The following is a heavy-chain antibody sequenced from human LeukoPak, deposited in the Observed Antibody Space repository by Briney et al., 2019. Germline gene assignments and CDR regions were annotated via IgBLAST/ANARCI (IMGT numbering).Heavy chain of an antibody. V-gene: IGHV3-30*04. CDR2: ISYDGSNK. CDR1: GFTFTSFA. J-gene: IGHJ4*02. D-gene: IGHD3-22*01. CDR3: ARDDEGGSGYCDY. Sequence: GGSLRLSCAASGFTFTSFAMGWVRQAPGKGLEWVAVISYDGSNKYYADSVQGRFTISRDNSNNTVYLHMSSLRAEDTALCYCARDDEGGSGYCDYWGQGTLVTVSS.